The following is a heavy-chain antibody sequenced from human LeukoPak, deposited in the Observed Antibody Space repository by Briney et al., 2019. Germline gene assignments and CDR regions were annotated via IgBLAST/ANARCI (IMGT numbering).Heavy chain of an antibody. D-gene: IGHD4-11*01. CDR1: GYTFTSYY. Sequence: ASVKVSCKAPGYTFTSYYMHWVRQAPGQGLEWMGWISAYNGNTNYAQKLQGRVTMTTDTSTSTAYMELRSLRSDDTAVYYCARDSSRLVYSNYGYFDYWGQGTLVTVSS. CDR2: ISAYNGNT. CDR3: ARDSSRLVYSNYGYFDY. J-gene: IGHJ4*02. V-gene: IGHV1-18*04.